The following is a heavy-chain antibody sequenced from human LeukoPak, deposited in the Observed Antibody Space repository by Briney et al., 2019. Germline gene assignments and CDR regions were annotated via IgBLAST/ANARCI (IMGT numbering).Heavy chain of an antibody. Sequence: SETLSLTCAVYGGSFSGYYWSWIRHPPGKGLEGIGEINHSGSTNYNPSLKSRVTISVDTSKNQFSLKLSSVTAADTAVYYCARRSPVVSGSSIDALRPAPSGEVDYWGQGTLVTVSS. CDR2: INHSGST. CDR3: ARRSPVVSGSSIDALRPAPSGEVDY. V-gene: IGHV4-34*01. CDR1: GGSFSGYY. J-gene: IGHJ4*02. D-gene: IGHD3-10*01.